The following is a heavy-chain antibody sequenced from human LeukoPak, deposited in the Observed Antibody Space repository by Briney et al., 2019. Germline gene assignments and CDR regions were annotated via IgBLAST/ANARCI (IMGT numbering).Heavy chain of an antibody. CDR3: ARWDVPTYGMDV. D-gene: IGHD1-26*01. V-gene: IGHV3-30-3*01. J-gene: IGHJ6*02. CDR1: GFTFSSYA. Sequence: GGSPRLSCAASGFTFSSYAMHWVRQAPGKGLEWVAVISYDGSNKYYADSVKGRFTISRDNSKNTLYLQMNSLRAEDTAVYYCARWDVPTYGMDVWGQGTTVTVSS. CDR2: ISYDGSNK.